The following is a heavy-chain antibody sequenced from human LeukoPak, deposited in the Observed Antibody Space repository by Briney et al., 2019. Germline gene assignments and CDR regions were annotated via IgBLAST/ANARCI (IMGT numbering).Heavy chain of an antibody. J-gene: IGHJ6*04. CDR2: IWYDGSNK. CDR1: GFTFSSYG. D-gene: IGHD3-9*01. V-gene: IGHV3-33*01. Sequence: GSLRLSCAASGFTFSSYGMHWVRQAPGKGLEWVAVIWYDGSNKYYADSVKGRFTISRDNSKNTLYLQMNSLRAEDTAVYYCAGDSSHHFDWLLSYYGMDVWGKGTTVTVSS. CDR3: AGDSSHHFDWLLSYYGMDV.